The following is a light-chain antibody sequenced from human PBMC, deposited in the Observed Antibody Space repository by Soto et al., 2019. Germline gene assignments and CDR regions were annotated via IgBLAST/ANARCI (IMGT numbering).Light chain of an antibody. CDR1: QSVSSGF. J-gene: IGKJ1*01. Sequence: EIVLTQSPGTLSLSPGERATLSCRASQSVSSGFLAWYQQKPGQAPRLLIYGASSRATGIPDRFSGGGSGTDFTLTISRLEPEGFAVYYCQQYGSSPPWTFGQGTKVEIK. CDR3: QQYGSSPPWT. V-gene: IGKV3-20*01. CDR2: GAS.